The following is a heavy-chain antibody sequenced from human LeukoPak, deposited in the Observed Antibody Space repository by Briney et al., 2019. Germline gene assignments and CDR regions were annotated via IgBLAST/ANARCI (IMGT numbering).Heavy chain of an antibody. D-gene: IGHD5-24*01. CDR3: ARAIVVEGYTYYYYYYMDV. V-gene: IGHV1-18*01. Sequence: ASVKVSCKASGYSFTSYGISWVRQAPGQGLEWMGWIILYNGNTNYAQKRQGRVTMTTDTSTNTVYMELRSLRSDDTDVYYCARAIVVEGYTYYYYYYMDVWGKGTTVTVSS. CDR2: IILYNGNT. CDR1: GYSFTSYG. J-gene: IGHJ6*03.